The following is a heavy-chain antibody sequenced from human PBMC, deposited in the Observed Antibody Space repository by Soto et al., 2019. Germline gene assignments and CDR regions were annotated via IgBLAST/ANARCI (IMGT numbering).Heavy chain of an antibody. CDR3: GRGGFGWVPSMRYFDT. D-gene: IGHD5-18*01. CDR2: THHDGST. CDR1: GDSVRSSTW. Sequence: QVQLQESGPRLVKPSGTLSLTCAVSGDSVRSSTWWSWVRQSPGKGLEWIGETHHDGSTYYNPSLRSRVAISVDTSENQFSLILHSIAAADAAVYYCGRGGFGWVPSMRYFDTWGQGTLVTASS. V-gene: IGHV4-4*02. J-gene: IGHJ4*02.